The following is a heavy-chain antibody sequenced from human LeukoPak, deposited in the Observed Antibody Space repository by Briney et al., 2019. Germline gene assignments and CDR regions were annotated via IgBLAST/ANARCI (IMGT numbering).Heavy chain of an antibody. Sequence: SETLSLTCSVSSGSITTSSYYWGWIRQSPGKKLEWIGSIFHSGTTFYNPSLKSRVLVSVDTSKNQFSLRLSSVTAADTAVYYCARLNYYYGMDVWGQGTTVTVSS. V-gene: IGHV4-39*07. CDR3: ARLNYYYGMDV. CDR2: IFHSGTT. CDR1: SGSITTSSYY. J-gene: IGHJ6*02.